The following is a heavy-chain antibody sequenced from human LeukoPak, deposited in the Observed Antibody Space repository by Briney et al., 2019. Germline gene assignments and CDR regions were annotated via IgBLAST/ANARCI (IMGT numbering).Heavy chain of an antibody. CDR1: GFTFSSYN. J-gene: IGHJ3*02. V-gene: IGHV3-69-1*02. Sequence: PGGSLRLSCAASGFTFSSYNMNWVRQAPGKGLEWVSCLNSEYNIYYAGSVKGRFTISRDNAKNSLYLQMNSLRAEDTAVYYCAREGRGALNDAFDIWGLGTMVTVSS. D-gene: IGHD1-26*01. CDR2: LNSEYNI. CDR3: AREGRGALNDAFDI.